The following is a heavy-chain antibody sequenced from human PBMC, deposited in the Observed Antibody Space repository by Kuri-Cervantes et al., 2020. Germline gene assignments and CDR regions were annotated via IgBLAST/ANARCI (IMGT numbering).Heavy chain of an antibody. J-gene: IGHJ6*02. CDR1: GFTFSDYY. D-gene: IGHD3-22*01. CDR2: ISSSGSTI. Sequence: GESLKISCAASGFTFSDYYMSWIRQAPGKGLEWVSYISSSGSTIYYADSVKGRFTISRDNAKNSLYLQMDSLRAEDTAVYYCARDPILYDSSGYYSRWPALGMDVWGQGTTVTVSS. CDR3: ARDPILYDSSGYYSRWPALGMDV. V-gene: IGHV3-11*01.